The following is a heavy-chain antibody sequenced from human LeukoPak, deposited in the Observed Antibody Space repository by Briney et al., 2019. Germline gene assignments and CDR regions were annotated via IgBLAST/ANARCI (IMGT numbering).Heavy chain of an antibody. D-gene: IGHD5-18*01. V-gene: IGHV3-11*04. Sequence: GGSLRLSCAASGFTFSDYYMSWIRQAPGKGLEWVSCISSSGSTISYADSVKGRFTISRDNTKNSLYLQMSSLRAEDTAVYYCARGGSGYSYGKIDYWGQGTLVTVSS. J-gene: IGHJ4*02. CDR3: ARGGSGYSYGKIDY. CDR2: ISSSGSTI. CDR1: GFTFSDYY.